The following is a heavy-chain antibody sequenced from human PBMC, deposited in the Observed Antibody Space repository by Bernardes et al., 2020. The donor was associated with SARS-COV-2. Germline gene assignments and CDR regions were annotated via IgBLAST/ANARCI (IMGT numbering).Heavy chain of an antibody. Sequence: SETLSLTCTVSGGSISSYYWSWIRQPPGKGLEWIGYIYYSGSTNYNPSLKSRVTISVDTSKNQFSLKLSSVTAADTAVYYCAGGPRIAASSFDYWGQGTLVTVSS. CDR2: IYYSGST. J-gene: IGHJ4*02. CDR3: AGGPRIAASSFDY. V-gene: IGHV4-59*01. CDR1: GGSISSYY. D-gene: IGHD6-6*01.